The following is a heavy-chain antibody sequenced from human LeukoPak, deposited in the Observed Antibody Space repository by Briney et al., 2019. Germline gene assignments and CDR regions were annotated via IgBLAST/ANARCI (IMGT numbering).Heavy chain of an antibody. CDR2: INSDGSST. J-gene: IGHJ4*02. V-gene: IGHV3-74*01. CDR1: GFTFSSYW. CDR3: TKDSREYTSSYV. D-gene: IGHD6-6*01. Sequence: GGSLRLSCAASGFTFSSYWMHWVRQAPGKGLVWVSRINSDGSSTSYADSVKGRFTISRDNSKNTLHLQMNSLRAEDTAIYYCTKDSREYTSSYVWGQGTLVTVSS.